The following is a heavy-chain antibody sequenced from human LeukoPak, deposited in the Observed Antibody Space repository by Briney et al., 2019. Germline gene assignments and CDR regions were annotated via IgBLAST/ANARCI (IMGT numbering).Heavy chain of an antibody. CDR3: ARDGGPRLYSSSWYLDAFDI. D-gene: IGHD6-13*01. Sequence: GGSLRLSCAASGFTFSSYSMNWVRQAPGKGLEGVSYISSSSSTIYYGDSVKGRFTISRDNAKNSLYLQMNSLRAEDTAVYYCARDGGPRLYSSSWYLDAFDIWGQGTMVTVSS. CDR1: GFTFSSYS. V-gene: IGHV3-48*01. J-gene: IGHJ3*02. CDR2: ISSSSSTI.